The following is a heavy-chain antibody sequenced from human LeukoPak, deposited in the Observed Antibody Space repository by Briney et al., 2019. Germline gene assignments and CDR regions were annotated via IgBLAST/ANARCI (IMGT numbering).Heavy chain of an antibody. CDR2: INHSGST. CDR1: GGSFSGYY. CDR3: ARDPIRGGSYYHYYYGMDV. D-gene: IGHD1-26*01. V-gene: IGHV4-34*01. J-gene: IGHJ6*02. Sequence: PSETLSLTCAVYGGSFSGYYWSWIRQPPGKGLEWIGEINHSGSTNYNPSLKSRVTISVDTSKNQFSLKLSSVTAADTAVYYCARDPIRGGSYYHYYYGMDVWGQGTTVTVSS.